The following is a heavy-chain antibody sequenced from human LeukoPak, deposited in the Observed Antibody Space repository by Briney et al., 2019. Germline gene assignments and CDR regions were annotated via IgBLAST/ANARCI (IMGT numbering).Heavy chain of an antibody. CDR2: FDPEDGET. CDR1: GYTLTELS. J-gene: IGHJ4*02. V-gene: IGHV1-24*01. D-gene: IGHD3-22*01. CDR3: ARGGYYYDSSGYYGFDY. Sequence: ASVKVSGKVSGYTLTELSMHWVRRAPGKGLEWTGGFDPEDGETIYAQKFQGRVTVTEDTSTETAYMELSSLRSEDKAVYYCARGGYYYDSSGYYGFDYWGQGTLVTVSS.